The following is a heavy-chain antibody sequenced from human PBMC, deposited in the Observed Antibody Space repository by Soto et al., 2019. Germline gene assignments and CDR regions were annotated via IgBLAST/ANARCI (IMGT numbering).Heavy chain of an antibody. CDR1: GFTFSSYG. CDR3: AKAVVHSGACDI. D-gene: IGHD2-15*01. Sequence: QVQLVESGGGVVQPGRSLRLSCAASGFTFSSYGMHWVRQAPGKGLEWVAVISYDGSNKYYADSVKGRFTISRDNSKNTLYLQMNSLRAEDTAVYYGAKAVVHSGACDIWGQGTMVTVSS. J-gene: IGHJ3*02. CDR2: ISYDGSNK. V-gene: IGHV3-30*18.